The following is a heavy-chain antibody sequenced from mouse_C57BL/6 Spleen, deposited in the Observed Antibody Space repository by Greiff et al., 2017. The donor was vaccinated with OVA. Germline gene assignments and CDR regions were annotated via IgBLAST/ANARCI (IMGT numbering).Heavy chain of an antibody. J-gene: IGHJ4*01. CDR3: ARNPLDY. CDR2: LSSGSSTI. Sequence: EVQLVESGGGLVKPGGSLTLSCAASGFTFSDYGMHWVRQAPKTGLEWVAYLSSGSSTIYYAYTLKGRFTISRDNAKNTLLLQMTSLRAEDTAMYYCARNPLDYWGQGTSVTVSS. CDR1: GFTFSDYG. V-gene: IGHV5-17*01.